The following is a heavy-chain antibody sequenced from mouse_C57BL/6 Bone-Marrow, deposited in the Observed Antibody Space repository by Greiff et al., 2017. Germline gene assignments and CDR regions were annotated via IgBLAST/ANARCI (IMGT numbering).Heavy chain of an antibody. CDR3: AREDYYYGSGAWFAY. CDR2: IDPSDSYT. Sequence: QVQLQQPGAELVKPGASVKLSCKASGYTFTSYWMQWVKQRPGQGLEWIGEIDPSDSYTNYNHKFKGKATLTVDTSSSTAYMQLSSLTSEDSAVYYCAREDYYYGSGAWFAYWGQGTLVTVSA. J-gene: IGHJ3*01. CDR1: GYTFTSYW. V-gene: IGHV1-50*01. D-gene: IGHD1-1*01.